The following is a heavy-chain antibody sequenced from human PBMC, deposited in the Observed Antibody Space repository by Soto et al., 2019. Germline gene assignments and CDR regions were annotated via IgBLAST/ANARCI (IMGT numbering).Heavy chain of an antibody. CDR2: SNHNGST. CDR3: ARVSGIYYYRMDV. D-gene: IGHD3-10*01. CDR1: GGSFSGYS. J-gene: IGHJ6*02. Sequence: QVQLQQWGAGLLKPSETLSLTCAVYGGSFSGYSWSWIRQPPGKGLEWIGESNHNGSTNYNPSLQSRFTISVDTSKNQVALKLSSVTAAETAVYYCARVSGIYYYRMDVWGQGTTVTVSS. V-gene: IGHV4-34*01.